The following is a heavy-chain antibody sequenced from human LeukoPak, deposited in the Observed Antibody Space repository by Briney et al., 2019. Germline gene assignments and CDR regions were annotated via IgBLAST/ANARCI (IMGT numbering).Heavy chain of an antibody. J-gene: IGHJ4*02. CDR2: SRNKANSYTT. Sequence: PGGSLRLSCAASGFTFSDHYMDWVRQAPGKGLEWVGRSRNKANSYTTDYAAPVKGRFTISRDDSKNSLYLQMNSLKTEDTAVYYCARAYTSGWYSPGYWGQGTLVTVSS. CDR3: ARAYTSGWYSPGY. V-gene: IGHV3-72*01. CDR1: GFTFSDHY. D-gene: IGHD6-19*01.